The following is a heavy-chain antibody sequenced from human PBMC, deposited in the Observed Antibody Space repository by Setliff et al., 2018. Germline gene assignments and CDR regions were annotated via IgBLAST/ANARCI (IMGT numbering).Heavy chain of an antibody. J-gene: IGHJ6*02. D-gene: IGHD3-10*01. CDR1: GFTFTYFG. CDR2: ISGHNGKT. V-gene: IGHV1-18*01. CDR3: AKEPAVSLTEAVRRSYYDYALDV. Sequence: RASVKVSCKASGFTFTYFGISWVRLAPGQGLEWMGWISGHNGKTMYAQKFQDRVVMTTDTDTGTAYTELRSLRFDDSAIYYCAKEPAVSLTEAVRRSYYDYALDVWGQGTTVTVSS.